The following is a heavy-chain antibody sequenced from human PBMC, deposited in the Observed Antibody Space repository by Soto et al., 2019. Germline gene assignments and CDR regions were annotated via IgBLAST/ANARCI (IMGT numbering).Heavy chain of an antibody. D-gene: IGHD6-6*01. CDR1: GYTFTSYG. CDR3: ARGRSDSSSSGAFDI. Sequence: ASVKVSCKASGYTFTSYGIGWVRQAPGQGLEWMGWISAYNGNTNYAQKLQGRVTMTTDTSTSTAYMELRSLRSDDTAVYYCARGRSDSSSSGAFDIWGQGTMVTVSS. J-gene: IGHJ3*02. CDR2: ISAYNGNT. V-gene: IGHV1-18*01.